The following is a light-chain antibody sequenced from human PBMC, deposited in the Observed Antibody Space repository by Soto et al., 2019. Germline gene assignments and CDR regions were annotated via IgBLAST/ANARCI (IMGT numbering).Light chain of an antibody. CDR1: QSVSGN. CDR2: GAS. CDR3: QQYNNWLWT. V-gene: IGKV3-15*01. Sequence: EIVMTQSPATLSVSPGERATLSCRASQSVSGNLAWYQQKPGQAPRLLIYGASTRATGIPARFSGSGSGTEFTLTISSLQSEDFALYYCQQYNNWLWTFGQGTKVEIK. J-gene: IGKJ1*01.